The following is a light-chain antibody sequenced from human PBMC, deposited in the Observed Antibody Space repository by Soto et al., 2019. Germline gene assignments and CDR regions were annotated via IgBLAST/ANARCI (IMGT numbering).Light chain of an antibody. CDR3: QQYDIFWT. V-gene: IGKV1-5*03. CDR2: RAS. CDR1: QSISTW. Sequence: DIQMTQSPSTLSASIGDKVTITCRASQSISTWLAWYQLKPGKAPKLLISRASSLQSGVPSRFSGGGSGTEFTLTISSLQPDDTATYYCQQYDIFWTFVQGTKVEIK. J-gene: IGKJ1*01.